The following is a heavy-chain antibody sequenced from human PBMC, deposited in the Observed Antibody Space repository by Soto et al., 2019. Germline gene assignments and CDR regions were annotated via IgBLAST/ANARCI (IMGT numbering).Heavy chain of an antibody. CDR1: GGSISSYY. CDR3: AGSYGTAIDF. CDR2: IYYSGST. Sequence: QVQLQESGPGLVKPSETLSLTCTVSGGSISSYYWSWIRQPPGKGLEWIGYIYYSGSTNYNPSLTTRVTLSVDTSKYQFSLKLSSVTAADTAVYACAGSYGTAIDFWGQGTLVTVSA. J-gene: IGHJ4*02. V-gene: IGHV4-59*08. D-gene: IGHD3-16*01.